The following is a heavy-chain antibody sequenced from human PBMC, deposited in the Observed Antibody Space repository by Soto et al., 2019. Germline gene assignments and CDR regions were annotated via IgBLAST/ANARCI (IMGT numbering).Heavy chain of an antibody. D-gene: IGHD2-21*01. Sequence: EVQLVESGGALVQPGGSLRLSCAASGFTFSTYWMHWVRQGPGKGLGWVSRIRGDGTRTNYADSVRGRFTVSRDNVKNTLYLQINSLTAEDTAVYYCARGTLTSIDMVAYWGQGTLVTVSS. J-gene: IGHJ4*02. CDR3: ARGTLTSIDMVAY. V-gene: IGHV3-74*01. CDR2: IRGDGTRT. CDR1: GFTFSTYW.